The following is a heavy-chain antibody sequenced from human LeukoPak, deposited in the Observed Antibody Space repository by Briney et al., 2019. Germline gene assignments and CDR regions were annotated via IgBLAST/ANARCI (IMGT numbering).Heavy chain of an antibody. CDR1: GGSISSYY. Sequence: SETLSLTCTVSGGSISSYYWTWIRQPPGKGLEWIGYIYYSGSTNYNPSLKSRVTISVDTSKNQFSLRLSSVTAADTAVYYCARGYGIIDYWGQGTLVTVPS. CDR2: IYYSGST. V-gene: IGHV4-59*01. CDR3: ARGYGIIDY. J-gene: IGHJ4*02. D-gene: IGHD3-10*01.